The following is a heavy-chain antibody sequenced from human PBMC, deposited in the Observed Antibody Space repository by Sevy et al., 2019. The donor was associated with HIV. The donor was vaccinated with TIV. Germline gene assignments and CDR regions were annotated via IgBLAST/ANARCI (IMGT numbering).Heavy chain of an antibody. V-gene: IGHV3-30-3*01. CDR3: ARDGDSSSSDPDYYYYGMDV. D-gene: IGHD6-6*01. CDR1: GFTFSSYA. CDR2: ISYDGSNK. Sequence: GGSLRLSCAASGFTFSSYAMHWVRQAPGKGLEWVAVISYDGSNKYYADSVKGRFIISRDNSKNTLYLQMNSLRAEDTAVYYCARDGDSSSSDPDYYYYGMDVWGQGTTVTVSS. J-gene: IGHJ6*02.